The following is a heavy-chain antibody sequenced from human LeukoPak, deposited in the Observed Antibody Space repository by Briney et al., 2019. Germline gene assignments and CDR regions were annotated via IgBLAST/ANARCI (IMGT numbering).Heavy chain of an antibody. D-gene: IGHD3-22*01. CDR3: AKFRYDSSGYFDY. CDR1: GFTVSSNY. Sequence: GGSLRLSCAASGFTVSSNYMSWVRQAPGKGLEWVSAISGSGGSTYYADSVKGRFTISRDNSKNTLYLQMNSLRAEDTAVYYCAKFRYDSSGYFDYWGQGTLVTVSS. J-gene: IGHJ4*02. V-gene: IGHV3-23*01. CDR2: ISGSGGST.